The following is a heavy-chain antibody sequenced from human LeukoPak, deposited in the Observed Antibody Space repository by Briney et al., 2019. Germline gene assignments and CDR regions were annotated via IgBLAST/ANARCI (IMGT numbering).Heavy chain of an antibody. CDR2: IYHSGST. CDR3: ARGLWFGELFWFDP. D-gene: IGHD3-10*01. V-gene: IGHV4-38-2*01. J-gene: IGHJ5*02. Sequence: SETLSLTCAVSGYSISSGYYWGWIRQPPGQGLGWIGSIYHSGSTYYNPSLKSRVTISVDTSENQFSLKLSSVTAADTAVYYCARGLWFGELFWFDPWGQGTLVTVSS. CDR1: GYSISSGYY.